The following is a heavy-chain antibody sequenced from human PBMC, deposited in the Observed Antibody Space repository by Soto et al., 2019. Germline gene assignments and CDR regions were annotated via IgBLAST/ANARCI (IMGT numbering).Heavy chain of an antibody. CDR3: AKDRSGWSSEAFDI. Sequence: GGSLRLSCAASGFTFSSYGMHWVRQAPGKGLEWVAVISYDGSNKYYADSVKGRFTISRDNSKNTLYLQMNSLRAEDTAVYYCAKDRSGWSSEAFDIWGQGTMVTVS. J-gene: IGHJ3*02. CDR2: ISYDGSNK. CDR1: GFTFSSYG. V-gene: IGHV3-30*18. D-gene: IGHD6-19*01.